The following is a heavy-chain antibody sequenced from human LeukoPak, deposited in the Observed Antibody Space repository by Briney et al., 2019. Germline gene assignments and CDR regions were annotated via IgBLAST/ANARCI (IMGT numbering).Heavy chain of an antibody. CDR1: GGSISSYY. CDR3: ARSDDSSGYYYGHYFDY. CDR2: IYYSGST. V-gene: IGHV4-59*01. Sequence: SETLSLTCTVSGGSISSYYWSWIRQPPGKGLEWIGYIYYSGSTYYNPSLKSRVTISVDTSKNQFSLKLSSVTAADTAVYYCARSDDSSGYYYGHYFDYWGQGTLVTVSS. D-gene: IGHD3-22*01. J-gene: IGHJ4*02.